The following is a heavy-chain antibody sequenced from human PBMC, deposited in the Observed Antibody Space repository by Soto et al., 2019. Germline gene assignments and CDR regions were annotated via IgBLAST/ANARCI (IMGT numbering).Heavy chain of an antibody. J-gene: IGHJ6*02. D-gene: IGHD6-6*01. CDR3: ARDQVGGSSSEYYYYGMDV. CDR2: IYYSGST. Sequence: SETLSLTCTVSGGSISSYYWSWIRQPPGKGLEWIGYIYYSGSTNYNPSLKSRVTISVDTSKNQFSLKLSSVTAADTAVYYCARDQVGGSSSEYYYYGMDVWGQGTTVTVSS. V-gene: IGHV4-59*01. CDR1: GGSISSYY.